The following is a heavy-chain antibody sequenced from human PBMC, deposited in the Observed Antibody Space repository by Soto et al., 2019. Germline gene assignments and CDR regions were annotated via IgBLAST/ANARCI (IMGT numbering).Heavy chain of an antibody. V-gene: IGHV3-66*01. J-gene: IGHJ3*02. Sequence: EVQLVESGGGLVQPGGSLRLSCAASGFTVSSNYMSWVRQAPGKGLEWVSVIYSGGSTYYADSVKGRFTISRDNSKNTMNIQVNSLRAEDRAVYYCARGRRYCSGGSCYPPEDAFHIRGQGTMVTVSS. CDR2: IYSGGST. CDR1: GFTVSSNY. D-gene: IGHD2-15*01. CDR3: ARGRRYCSGGSCYPPEDAFHI.